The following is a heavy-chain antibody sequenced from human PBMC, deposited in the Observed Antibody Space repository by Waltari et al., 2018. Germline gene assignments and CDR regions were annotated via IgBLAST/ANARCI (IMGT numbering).Heavy chain of an antibody. CDR2: INHSGST. CDR1: GGSFSGYY. J-gene: IGHJ6*02. Sequence: QVQLQQWGAGLLKPSETLSLTCAVYGGSFSGYYWSWIRQPPGKGLEWIGEINHSGSTNYNPSLKSRVTISVDTSKNQFSLKLSSVTAADTAVYYCARDKLLRPWYYYGMDVWGQGTTVTVSS. CDR3: ARDKLLRPWYYYGMDV. D-gene: IGHD3-3*01. V-gene: IGHV4-34*01.